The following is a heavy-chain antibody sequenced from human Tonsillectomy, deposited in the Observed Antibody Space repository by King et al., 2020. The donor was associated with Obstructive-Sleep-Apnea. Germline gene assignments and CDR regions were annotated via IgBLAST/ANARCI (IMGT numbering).Heavy chain of an antibody. Sequence: EVQLVESGGGLVQPGRSLRLSCTASGFTFGDYAMSWFRQAPGKGLEWVGFIRSKAYGGTTEYAASVKGRFTISRDDSKSIAYLQMNSLKTEDTAVYYCTRGSYNSDGIAAAGPDYWGHGTLVTVSS. CDR2: IRSKAYGGTT. CDR1: GFTFGDYA. CDR3: TRGSYNSDGIAAAGPDY. V-gene: IGHV3-49*03. D-gene: IGHD6-13*01. J-gene: IGHJ4*01.